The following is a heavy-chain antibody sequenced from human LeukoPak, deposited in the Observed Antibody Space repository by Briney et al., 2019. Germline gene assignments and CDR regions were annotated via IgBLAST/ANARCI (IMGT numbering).Heavy chain of an antibody. J-gene: IGHJ3*01. V-gene: IGHV3-30-3*01. Sequence: GGSLRPSCAASGFTFSTHGMHWVRQAPGKGLEWVAVISYHGSNKHYADSVKGRFTISRDNSKNSLYLQMHSLRPEDTAVYYCARAYSGSFYEAFDFWGQGTMITVSS. CDR2: ISYHGSNK. CDR1: GFTFSTHG. D-gene: IGHD1-26*01. CDR3: ARAYSGSFYEAFDF.